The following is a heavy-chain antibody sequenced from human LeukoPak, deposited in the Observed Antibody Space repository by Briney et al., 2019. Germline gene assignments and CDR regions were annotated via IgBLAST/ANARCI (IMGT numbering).Heavy chain of an antibody. V-gene: IGHV3-9*01. CDR2: ISWNSGSI. CDR3: AKDLDSSGWSTDFQH. Sequence: GGSLRLSCAASGFSFDDYAMHWVRQAPGKGLEWVSGISWNSGSIGYADSVKGRFTISRDNAKNSLYLQMNSPRAEDTALYYCAKDLDSSGWSTDFQHWGQGTLVTVSS. J-gene: IGHJ1*01. D-gene: IGHD6-19*01. CDR1: GFSFDDYA.